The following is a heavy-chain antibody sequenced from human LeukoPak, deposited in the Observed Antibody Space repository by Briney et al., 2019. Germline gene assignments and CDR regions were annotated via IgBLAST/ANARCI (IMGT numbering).Heavy chain of an antibody. J-gene: IGHJ6*02. V-gene: IGHV1-18*01. D-gene: IGHD3-3*01. CDR3: ARMESPYYDFWSGYSTMDV. Sequence: ASVKVSCKASGYTFTSYDISWVRQAPGQGLEWMGWISAYNGNTNYAQKLQGRVTMTTGTSTSTAYMELRSLRSDDTAVYYCARMESPYYDFWSGYSTMDVWGQGTTVTVSS. CDR2: ISAYNGNT. CDR1: GYTFTSYD.